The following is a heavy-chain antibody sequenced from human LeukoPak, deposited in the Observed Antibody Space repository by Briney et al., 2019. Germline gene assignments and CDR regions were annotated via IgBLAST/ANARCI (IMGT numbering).Heavy chain of an antibody. Sequence: PSETLSLTXTIIGSSISDNYYWGWIRGPPGKGLEGIGTVFYSGSTYYNPSLESRVTLSVDTSNNIFPLKLRSVTAADTAVYYCARHNYYHFWSTLNWFDPWGQGALVTVSS. J-gene: IGHJ5*02. CDR1: GSSISDNYY. D-gene: IGHD3-3*01. CDR2: VFYSGST. V-gene: IGHV4-38-2*02. CDR3: ARHNYYHFWSTLNWFDP.